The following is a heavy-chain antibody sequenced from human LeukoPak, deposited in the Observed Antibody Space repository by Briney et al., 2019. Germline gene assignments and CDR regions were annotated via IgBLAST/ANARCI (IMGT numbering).Heavy chain of an antibody. Sequence: PGGSLRLSCAASGFTFSSYAMHWVRQAPGKGLEWVAVISYDGSNKYYADSVKGRFTISRDNSKNTLYLQMNSLRAEDTAVYYCARGGVDYGDYMIDYWGQGTLVTVSS. CDR2: ISYDGSNK. J-gene: IGHJ4*02. CDR3: ARGGVDYGDYMIDY. V-gene: IGHV3-30-3*01. CDR1: GFTFSSYA. D-gene: IGHD4-17*01.